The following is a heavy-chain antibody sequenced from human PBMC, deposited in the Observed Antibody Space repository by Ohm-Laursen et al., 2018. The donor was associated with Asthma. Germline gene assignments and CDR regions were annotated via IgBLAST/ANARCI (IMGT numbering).Heavy chain of an antibody. V-gene: IGHV3-33*01. D-gene: IGHD2-2*01. CDR2: IWYDGSNK. J-gene: IGHJ6*02. CDR1: GFTFSSYG. Sequence: SLRLSCTASGFTFSSYGMHWVRQAPGKGLEWVAVIWYDGSNKYYADSVKGRFTISRDNSKNTLYLQMNSLRAEDTAVYYCAREYQLTYYGMDVWGQGTTVTVSS. CDR3: AREYQLTYYGMDV.